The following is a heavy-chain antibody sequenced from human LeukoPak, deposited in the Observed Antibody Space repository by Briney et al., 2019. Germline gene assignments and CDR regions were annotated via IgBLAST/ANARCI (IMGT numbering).Heavy chain of an antibody. V-gene: IGHV4-59*01. D-gene: IGHD1-26*01. CDR3: ARGSYDGLLSA. CDR1: GGSISSYY. CDR2: IYYSGST. Sequence: PSETLSHTCTVSGGSISSYYWSWIRQPPGKGLEWIGYIYYSGSTNYKSSLKSRVTISVDTSKNQFSLKLSSVTAADTAVYYCARGSYDGLLSAWGQGTLVTVSS. J-gene: IGHJ5*02.